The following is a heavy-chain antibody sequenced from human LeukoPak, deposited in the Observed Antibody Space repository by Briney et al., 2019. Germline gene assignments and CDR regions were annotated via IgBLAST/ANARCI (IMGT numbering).Heavy chain of an antibody. CDR2: ISGSGGST. J-gene: IGHJ3*02. D-gene: IGHD6-13*01. CDR1: GFTFSSYA. V-gene: IGHV3-23*01. CDR3: AKELRSSSWSKYDAFDI. Sequence: GGSLRLSCAASGFTFSSYAMSGVRQAPGKGLEWVSAISGSGGSTYYADSVKGRFTISRDNSKNTLYLQMNSLRAEDTAVYYCAKELRSSSWSKYDAFDIWGQGTMVTVSS.